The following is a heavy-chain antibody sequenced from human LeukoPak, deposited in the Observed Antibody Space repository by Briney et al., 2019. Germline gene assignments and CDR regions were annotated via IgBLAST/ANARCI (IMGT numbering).Heavy chain of an antibody. J-gene: IGHJ4*02. CDR3: ALGLVTDY. V-gene: IGHV3-66*01. CDR2: IYSGGST. D-gene: IGHD3/OR15-3a*01. Sequence: GGSLRLSCAASGFTVSSNFMSWVRQAPGKGLEWVSVIYSGGSTYYADSVKGRFTISRGNSKNTLYLQMNSLRVEDTAVYYCALGLVTDYWGQGTLVTVSS. CDR1: GFTVSSNF.